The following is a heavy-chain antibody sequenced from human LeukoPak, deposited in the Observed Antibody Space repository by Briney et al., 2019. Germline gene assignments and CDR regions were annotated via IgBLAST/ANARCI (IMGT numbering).Heavy chain of an antibody. CDR3: ARAGNNWSFDY. J-gene: IGHJ4*02. D-gene: IGHD1-1*01. CDR2: IYYRGNT. CDR1: GDSVSIYY. Sequence: PSETLSLTCTVPGDSVSIYYWSWIRQPPGKGLEWIGYIYYRGNTNYNPSLKSRVTMAVDTSKNQFSLKVSSVTAADTAVYYCARAGNNWSFDYWGQGTLVTVSS. V-gene: IGHV4-59*02.